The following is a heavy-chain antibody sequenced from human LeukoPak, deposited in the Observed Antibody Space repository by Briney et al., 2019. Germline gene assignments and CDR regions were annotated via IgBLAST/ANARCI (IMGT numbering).Heavy chain of an antibody. V-gene: IGHV3-7*01. J-gene: IGHJ4*02. CDR3: ARELLSFSSGWYLYYFDH. CDR2: IKQDGSEK. D-gene: IGHD6-19*01. CDR1: EFTFSSYW. Sequence: GGSLRLSCAASEFTFSSYWMSWVRQAPGKGLEWVANIKQDGSEKYYVDSVKGRFTISRDNAKNSLYLQMNSLRAEDTAVYYCARELLSFSSGWYLYYFDHWGQGTLVTVSS.